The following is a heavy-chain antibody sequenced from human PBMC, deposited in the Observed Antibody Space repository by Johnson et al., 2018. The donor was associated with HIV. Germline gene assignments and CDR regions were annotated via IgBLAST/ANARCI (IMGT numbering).Heavy chain of an antibody. CDR2: MSSSGTTI. CDR3: ASQVRGLRLGVDAFDI. CDR1: GFSFSDYY. V-gene: IGHV3-11*01. D-gene: IGHD3-16*01. J-gene: IGHJ3*02. Sequence: QVQLVESGGGLVKPGGSLRLSCLASGFSFSDYYMSWIRQAPGKGLEWISYMSSSGTTIYHAESVKGRFTISRDNAKNSLYLQMNKLRAEDTAVYFCASQVRGLRLGVDAFDIWGQGTMVTVSS.